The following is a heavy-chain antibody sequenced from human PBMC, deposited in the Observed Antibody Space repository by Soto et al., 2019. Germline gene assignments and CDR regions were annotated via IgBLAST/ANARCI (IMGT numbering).Heavy chain of an antibody. Sequence: SETLSLTCTVSGGSISSGDYYWGWIRHHPGKGLEWIGYIYYSGSTYYNPSLKSRVTISVDTSKNQFSLKLSSVTAADTAVYYCAVTRRDTMMSFDYWGQGTLVTVS. V-gene: IGHV4-30-4*01. CDR2: IYYSGST. CDR1: GGSISSGDYY. J-gene: IGHJ4*02. CDR3: AVTRRDTMMSFDY. D-gene: IGHD3-22*01.